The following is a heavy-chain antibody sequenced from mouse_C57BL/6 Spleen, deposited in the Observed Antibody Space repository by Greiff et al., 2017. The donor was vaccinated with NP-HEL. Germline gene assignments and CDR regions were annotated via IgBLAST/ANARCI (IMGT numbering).Heavy chain of an antibody. CDR2: IYPRSGNT. J-gene: IGHJ1*03. CDR1: GYTFTSYG. V-gene: IGHV1-81*01. Sequence: QVQLQQSGAELARPGASVKLSCKASGYTFTSYGISWVKQRTGQGLEWIGEIYPRSGNTYYNEKFKGKATLTADKSSSTAYMELRSLTSEDSAVYFCASPYGSSYGYFDVWGTGTTVTVSS. CDR3: ASPYGSSYGYFDV. D-gene: IGHD1-1*01.